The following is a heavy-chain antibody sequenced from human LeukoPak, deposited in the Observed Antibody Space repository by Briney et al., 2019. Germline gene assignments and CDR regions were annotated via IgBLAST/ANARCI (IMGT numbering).Heavy chain of an antibody. J-gene: IGHJ6*02. V-gene: IGHV3-23*01. D-gene: IGHD6-13*01. Sequence: GGSLRLSCAASGITFRSDVMSWVRQAPGKGLEWVSGISGSGDSTYYADSVEGRFTISRDNSKNTLYLQMNSLRAEDTAVYCCAKGNRVAAAGYYYYGMDVWGQGTTVTVSS. CDR1: GITFRSDV. CDR3: AKGNRVAAAGYYYYGMDV. CDR2: ISGSGDST.